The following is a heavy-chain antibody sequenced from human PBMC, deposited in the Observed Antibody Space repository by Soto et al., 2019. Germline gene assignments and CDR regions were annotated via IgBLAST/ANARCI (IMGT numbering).Heavy chain of an antibody. J-gene: IGHJ3*01. CDR2: IYHSGST. Sequence: SETLSLTCSVSGDSLTIGGHYWTWIRQHPGKGLEWIGYIYHSGSTYYSPSLKSRVTISVDTSENQFSLKLTSMTAADTAVYYCARGGDGFDLWGQGKMVTVS. CDR3: ARGGDGFDL. CDR1: GDSLTIGGHY. V-gene: IGHV4-31*03.